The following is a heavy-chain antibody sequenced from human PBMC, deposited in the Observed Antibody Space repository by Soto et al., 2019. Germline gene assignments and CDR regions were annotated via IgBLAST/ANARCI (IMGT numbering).Heavy chain of an antibody. D-gene: IGHD3-9*01. CDR1: GFTFSSYA. J-gene: IGHJ4*02. CDR2: ISGSGGST. CDR3: AKGYIDILTGYLFDY. Sequence: GGSLRLSCAASGFTFSSYAMSWVRQAPGKGLEWVSAISGSGGSTYYADSVKGRFTISRDNSKNTLYLQMNSLRAEDTAVYYCAKGYIDILTGYLFDYWGQGTLVTVSS. V-gene: IGHV3-23*01.